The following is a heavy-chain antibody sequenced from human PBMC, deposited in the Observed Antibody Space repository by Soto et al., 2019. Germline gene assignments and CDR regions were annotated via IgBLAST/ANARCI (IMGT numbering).Heavy chain of an antibody. Sequence: PGESLKISCKGSGYSFTNYWIAWVRQMPGKGLEWMGIIYPSDSDTRYNPSFQGQVTMSVDKSTSTAYLQWSSLKASDTAMYYCARTYNYNDYWGQGTLVTVSS. CDR3: ARTYNYNDY. J-gene: IGHJ4*02. V-gene: IGHV5-51*01. CDR1: GYSFTNYW. D-gene: IGHD5-18*01. CDR2: IYPSDSDT.